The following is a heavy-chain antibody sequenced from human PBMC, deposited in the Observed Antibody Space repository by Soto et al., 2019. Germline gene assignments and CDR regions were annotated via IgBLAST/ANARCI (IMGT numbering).Heavy chain of an antibody. D-gene: IGHD4-17*01. CDR1: GDSVSSNSAA. CDR3: ARVAILRDGMDV. Sequence: HSQTLSPTCAISGDSVSSNSAAWNWIRQSPSRGLEWLGRTYYRSKWYNDYAVSVKSRITINPDTSKNQFSLQLNSVTPEDTAVYYCARVAILRDGMDVWGQGTTVTVSS. V-gene: IGHV6-1*01. J-gene: IGHJ6*02. CDR2: TYYRSKWYN.